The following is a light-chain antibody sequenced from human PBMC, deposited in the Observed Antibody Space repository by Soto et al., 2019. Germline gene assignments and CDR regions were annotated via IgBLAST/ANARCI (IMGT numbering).Light chain of an antibody. CDR1: QVISNY. V-gene: IGKV1-27*01. Sequence: DIQMTQSPSSLSASVGDRVTITCRASQVISNYLVWYQQKPGKVPKVLIYAASTLQSGVPSRFSGSGSGTDFTLTISSLQPEDVATYYCQKYHGALPTFGPGTKVDIK. J-gene: IGKJ3*01. CDR2: AAS. CDR3: QKYHGALPT.